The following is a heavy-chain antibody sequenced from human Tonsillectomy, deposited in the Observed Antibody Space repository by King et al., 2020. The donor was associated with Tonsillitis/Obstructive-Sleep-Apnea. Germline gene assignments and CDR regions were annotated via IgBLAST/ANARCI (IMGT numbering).Heavy chain of an antibody. CDR1: GFTFSTYD. J-gene: IGHJ2*01. CDR3: ARAVSSDLDL. Sequence: QLVQSGGGLVQPGGSLRLSCAASGFTFSTYDMHWVRQATGKGLEWVSVIGTAGNTYYPGSVKGRFTISRENAKNSLYLQMNSLSAGDTAMYYCARAVSSDLDLWGRGTLVTVSS. V-gene: IGHV3-13*01. CDR2: IGTAGNT.